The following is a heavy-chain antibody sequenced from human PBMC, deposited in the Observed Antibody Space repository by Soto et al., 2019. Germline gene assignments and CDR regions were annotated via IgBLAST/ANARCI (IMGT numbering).Heavy chain of an antibody. V-gene: IGHV3-7*01. CDR1: LFALRTYL. CDR3: ATDHGLDWESERHRY. CDR2: INQDGSGE. Sequence: PEGTLRLSCPASLFALRTYLMSLVRQAPEKGLAWVAKINQDGSGEYYADSVQGPFTISRDNARNSWYLHMNRLRAEDTAVYYCATDHGLDWESERHRYWGPGTLVTVSS. D-gene: IGHD3-16*01. J-gene: IGHJ4*02.